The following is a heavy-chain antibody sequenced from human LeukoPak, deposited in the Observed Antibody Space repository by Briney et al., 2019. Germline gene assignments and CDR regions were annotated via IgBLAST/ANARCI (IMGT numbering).Heavy chain of an antibody. D-gene: IGHD5-12*01. V-gene: IGHV4-59*01. CDR3: ARDRGGYDPYYFDY. Sequence: SETLSLTCTVSGGSISSYYWSWLRQPPGKGLEWIGYIYYSGSTNYNPSLKSRVTISVDTSKNQFSLKLSSVTAADTAVYYCARDRGGYDPYYFDYWGQGTLVTVSS. J-gene: IGHJ4*02. CDR2: IYYSGST. CDR1: GGSISSYY.